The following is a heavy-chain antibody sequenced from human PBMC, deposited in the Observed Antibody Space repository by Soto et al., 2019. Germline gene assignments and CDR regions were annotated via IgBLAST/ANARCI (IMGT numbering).Heavy chain of an antibody. V-gene: IGHV1-3*01. Sequence: ASVKVSCKASGYTFTIYAMHWVRQAPGQRLEWMGWINAGNGNTKYSQKFQGRVTITRDTSASTAYMELSSLRSEDTAVYYCARDDICSSTSCYLENWFDPWGQGTLVTVSS. CDR3: ARDDICSSTSCYLENWFDP. CDR2: INAGNGNT. D-gene: IGHD2-2*01. J-gene: IGHJ5*02. CDR1: GYTFTIYA.